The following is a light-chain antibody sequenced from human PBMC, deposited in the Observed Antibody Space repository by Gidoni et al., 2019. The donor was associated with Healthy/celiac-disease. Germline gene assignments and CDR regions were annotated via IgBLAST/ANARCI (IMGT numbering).Light chain of an antibody. CDR2: AAS. CDR3: QQSYSTPQT. V-gene: IGKV1-39*01. J-gene: IGKJ1*01. CDR1: QSISSY. Sequence: DIQMTQSPSSLSASVGDRVTITCRASQSISSYLTWYQQKPGKAPKLLIYAASSLQSGFPSRFSGSGSGTDFTLTISSLQPEDFATYYCQQSYSTPQTFGQGTKVEIK.